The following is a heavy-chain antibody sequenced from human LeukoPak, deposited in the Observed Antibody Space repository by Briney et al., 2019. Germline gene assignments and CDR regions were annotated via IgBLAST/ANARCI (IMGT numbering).Heavy chain of an antibody. D-gene: IGHD3-22*01. CDR3: ARDPITMIVVVITSYYFDY. V-gene: IGHV1-2*02. CDR2: INPNSGGT. Sequence: ASVKVSCKASGYTFTGYYMHWVRQAPGQGLELMGWINPNSGGTNYAQKFQGRVTMTRDTSISTAYMELSGLRSDDTAVYYCARDPITMIVVVITSYYFDYWGQGTLVTVSS. CDR1: GYTFTGYY. J-gene: IGHJ4*02.